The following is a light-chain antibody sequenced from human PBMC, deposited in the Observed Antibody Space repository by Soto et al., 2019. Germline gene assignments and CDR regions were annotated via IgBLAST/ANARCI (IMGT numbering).Light chain of an antibody. V-gene: IGLV2-8*01. CDR2: EVS. J-gene: IGLJ2*01. CDR1: SSDVGGYNY. Sequence: QSALTQPPSASGSPGQSVTISCTGTSSDVGGYNYVSWYQQHPGKAPKFLIFEVSRRPSGVPDRFSGFKSGNTASLTVSGLQADDEADYYCSSYAGSNNPVIFGPGTKLIVL. CDR3: SSYAGSNNPVI.